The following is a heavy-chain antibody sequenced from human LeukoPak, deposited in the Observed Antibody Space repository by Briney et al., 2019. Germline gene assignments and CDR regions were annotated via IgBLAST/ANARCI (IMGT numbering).Heavy chain of an antibody. CDR3: ARGRMTTVTTDLYYYYYMDV. CDR1: GGSISSHY. CDR2: IYYSGST. V-gene: IGHV4-59*11. J-gene: IGHJ6*03. Sequence: SETLSLTCTVSGGSISSHYWSWIRQPPGVGLEWIGYIYYSGSTNYNPSLKSRVTISVDTSKNQFSLKLSSVTAADTAVYYCARGRMTTVTTDLYYYYYMDVWGKGTTVTVSS. D-gene: IGHD4-17*01.